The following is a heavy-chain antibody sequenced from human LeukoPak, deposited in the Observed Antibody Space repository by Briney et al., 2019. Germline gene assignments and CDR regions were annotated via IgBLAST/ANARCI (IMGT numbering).Heavy chain of an antibody. D-gene: IGHD3-22*01. V-gene: IGHV1-69*02. CDR3: ARGRSDSSGYYPY. CDR2: IIPILGIA. J-gene: IGHJ4*02. CDR1: GGTFSSYT. Sequence: GSSVKVSCKASGGTFSSYTISWVREAPGQGLEWMGRIIPILGIANYAQKFQGRVTITADKPTSTAYMELSSLRSEDTAVYYCARGRSDSSGYYPYWGQGTLVTVSS.